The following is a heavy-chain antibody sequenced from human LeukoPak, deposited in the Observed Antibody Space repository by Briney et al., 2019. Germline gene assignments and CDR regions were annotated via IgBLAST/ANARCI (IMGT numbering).Heavy chain of an antibody. CDR3: AGAGDTYYYDSSGPCDY. CDR1: GGSFSGYY. J-gene: IGHJ4*02. D-gene: IGHD3-22*01. CDR2: IYHSGST. V-gene: IGHV4-38-2*01. Sequence: SETLSLTCVVYGGSFSGYYWGWIRQPPGKGLEWIGSIYHSGSTYYNPSLKSRVTISVDTSKNQFSLKLSSVTAADTAVYYCAGAGDTYYYDSSGPCDYWGQGTLVTVSS.